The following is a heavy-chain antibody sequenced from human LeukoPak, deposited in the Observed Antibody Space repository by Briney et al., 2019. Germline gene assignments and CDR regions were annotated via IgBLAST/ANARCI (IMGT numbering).Heavy chain of an antibody. CDR1: GFTFSSYE. D-gene: IGHD3-10*02. CDR2: ISSSGSTI. J-gene: IGHJ6*04. V-gene: IGHV3-48*03. CDR3: AELGITTIGGV. Sequence: GGSLRLSCAASGFTFSSYEMNWVRQAPGKGLEWVSYISSSGSTIYYADSVKGRFTISRDNAKNSLYLQMDSLRAEDTAVYYCAELGITTIGGVWGKGTTVTISS.